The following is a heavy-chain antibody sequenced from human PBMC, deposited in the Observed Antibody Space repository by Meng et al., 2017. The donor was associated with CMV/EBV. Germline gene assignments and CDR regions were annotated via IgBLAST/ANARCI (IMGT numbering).Heavy chain of an antibody. CDR1: RFTVSSYY. D-gene: IGHD4-17*01. V-gene: IGHV3-66*02. J-gene: IGHJ4*02. CDR2: IYSGGST. Sequence: GESLKISCAASRFTVSSYYMSWVRQAPGKGLEWVSVIYSGGSTYYADSVKGRFTISRDNSKNTLYLQMNSLRAEDTAVYYCARDGPYSDPLHYWGQGTLVTVSS. CDR3: ARDGPYSDPLHY.